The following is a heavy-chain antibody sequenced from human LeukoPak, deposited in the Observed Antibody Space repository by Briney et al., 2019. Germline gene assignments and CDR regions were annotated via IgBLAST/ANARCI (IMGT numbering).Heavy chain of an antibody. CDR2: IRRNTYGGTT. CDR3: ATLRGGTHYTFDY. J-gene: IGHJ4*02. Sequence: GGSLRLSCTASGFTFGDYALSWVRQAPGKGLEWVGFIRRNTYGGTTEYAASVKGRFTISRDDSKSIAYLQMNSLKTEDTSVYYCATLRGGTHYTFDYWGQGTLATVSS. CDR1: GFTFGDYA. V-gene: IGHV3-49*04. D-gene: IGHD1-26*01.